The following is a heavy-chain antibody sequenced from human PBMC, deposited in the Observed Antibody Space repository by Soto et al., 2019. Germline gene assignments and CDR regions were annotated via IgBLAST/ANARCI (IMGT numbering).Heavy chain of an antibody. D-gene: IGHD2-2*01. CDR1: GGTFSSYA. Sequence: ASVKVSCKASGGTFSSYAISWVRQAPGQGLEWMGGIIPIFGTANYAQKFQGRVTITADESTSTAYMELSSLRSEDTAVYYCARGRYQLLSYNWFDPWGQGTLVTVSS. CDR3: ARGRYQLLSYNWFDP. CDR2: IIPIFGTA. V-gene: IGHV1-69*13. J-gene: IGHJ5*02.